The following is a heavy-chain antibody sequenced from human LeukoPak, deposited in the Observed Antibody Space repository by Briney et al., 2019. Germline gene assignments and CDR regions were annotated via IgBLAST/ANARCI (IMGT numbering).Heavy chain of an antibody. Sequence: PGGSLRLSCAASGFTFSDYYMSWIRQAPGKGLEWVSYISSSGSTIYYADSVKGRFTISRDNSKNTLYLQMNSLRAEDTAVYYCAKSDLNYGGNPDYWGQGTLVTVSS. V-gene: IGHV3-11*01. J-gene: IGHJ4*02. CDR2: ISSSGSTI. CDR3: AKSDLNYGGNPDY. D-gene: IGHD4-23*01. CDR1: GFTFSDYY.